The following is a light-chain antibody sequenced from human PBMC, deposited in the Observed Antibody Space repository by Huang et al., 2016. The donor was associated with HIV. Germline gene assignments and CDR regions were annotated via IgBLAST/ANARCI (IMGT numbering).Light chain of an antibody. J-gene: IGKJ2*01. CDR2: GAS. V-gene: IGKV3-15*01. CDR3: QQYKNWPYT. Sequence: DTVMTQTPATLSVSPGARATLSCRASQRVGSKLAWFQQKPGQTPRLLIHGASTRATGNPARFSGSGSGTEFTLTISSLQSEEFAVYYCQQYKNWPYTFGQGTKLEIK. CDR1: QRVGSK.